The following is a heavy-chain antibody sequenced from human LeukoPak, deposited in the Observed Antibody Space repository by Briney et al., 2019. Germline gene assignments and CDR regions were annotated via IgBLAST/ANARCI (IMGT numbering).Heavy chain of an antibody. CDR1: GFTFSAYG. D-gene: IGHD1-14*01. CDR3: AKDTRDDHHSDY. CDR2: ISYDGINK. J-gene: IGHJ4*02. Sequence: QPGGSLRLSCAVSGFTFSAYGMHWVRQAPGKVLEWVAIISYDGINKYYPDSVKGRFTISRDNSKNTLYLQMNSLRAEDTAVYYCAKDTRDDHHSDYWGQGTLVTVSS. V-gene: IGHV3-30*18.